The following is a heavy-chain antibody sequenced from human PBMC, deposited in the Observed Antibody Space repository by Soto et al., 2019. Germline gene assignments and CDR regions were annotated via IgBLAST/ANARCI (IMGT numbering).Heavy chain of an antibody. V-gene: IGHV3-33*01. CDR1: GFTFSSYG. J-gene: IGHJ6*02. D-gene: IGHD6-19*01. CDR3: ARDKVIAVADFYYSYGMDV. Sequence: QVQLVESGGGVVQPGRSLRLSCAASGFTFSSYGMHWVRQAPGKGLEWVAVIWYDGSNKYYADSVKGRFTIPRDNSKNTLHLQMNSLRAEDTAVYYCARDKVIAVADFYYSYGMDVWGQGTTVTVSS. CDR2: IWYDGSNK.